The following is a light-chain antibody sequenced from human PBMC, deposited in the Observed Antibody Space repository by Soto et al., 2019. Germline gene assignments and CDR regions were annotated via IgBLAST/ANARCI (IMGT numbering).Light chain of an antibody. CDR3: QQRSNWPRT. CDR1: QSVSSY. V-gene: IGKV3-11*01. J-gene: IGKJ2*01. Sequence: EIVLTQSPATLSLSPGERATLSCRASQSVSSYLAWYRQKPGQAPRLLIYDASNGATGIPARFSGSGSGTDFTLTISSLEPEDFAVYYCQQRSNWPRTFGQGTKLEIK. CDR2: DAS.